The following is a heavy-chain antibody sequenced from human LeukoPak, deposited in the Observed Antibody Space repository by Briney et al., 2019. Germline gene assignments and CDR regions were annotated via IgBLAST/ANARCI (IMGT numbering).Heavy chain of an antibody. J-gene: IGHJ4*02. CDR2: ISYDGSNK. V-gene: IGHV3-30*18. D-gene: IGHD4-23*01. Sequence: PGGSLRLSCAASGFTFSSYGMHWVRQAPGKGLEWVAVISYDGSNKYYADSVKGRFTISRDNSKNTLYLQMNSLRAEDTAVYYCAKDRYHGGNSRYHNWGQGTLVTVSS. CDR3: AKDRYHGGNSRYHN. CDR1: GFTFSSYG.